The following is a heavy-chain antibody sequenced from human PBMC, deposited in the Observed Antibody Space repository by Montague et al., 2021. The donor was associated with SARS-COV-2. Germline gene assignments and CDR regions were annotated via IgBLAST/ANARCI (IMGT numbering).Heavy chain of an antibody. Sequence: SETLSLTCAVCGGSFSGYYWSWIRQPPGKGLEWIGEITHSGSTNYNPSLKSRVTISLDTSTNQFSLKLSSVTAADTAVYYCARVTTKRTRYGSGSYRGFDAFDIWGQGTMVTVSS. V-gene: IGHV4-34*01. CDR3: ARVTTKRTRYGSGSYRGFDAFDI. J-gene: IGHJ3*02. D-gene: IGHD3-10*01. CDR2: ITHSGST. CDR1: GGSFSGYY.